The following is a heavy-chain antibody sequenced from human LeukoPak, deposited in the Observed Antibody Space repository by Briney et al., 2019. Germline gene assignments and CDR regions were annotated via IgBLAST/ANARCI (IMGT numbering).Heavy chain of an antibody. V-gene: IGHV4-4*02. CDR3: ARTEPYYYGSGSYFDY. CDR1: GGSISSSNW. D-gene: IGHD3-10*01. J-gene: IGHJ4*02. CDR2: IYHSGST. Sequence: SGTLSLTCAVSGGSISSSNWWSWVRQPPGKGLEWIGEIYHSGSTNYNPSLKSRVTISIDTSKNQFSLKLSSVTAADTAVYYCARTEPYYYGSGSYFDYWGQGTLVTVSS.